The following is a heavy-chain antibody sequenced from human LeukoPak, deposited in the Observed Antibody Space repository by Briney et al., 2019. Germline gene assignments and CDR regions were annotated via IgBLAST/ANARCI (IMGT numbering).Heavy chain of an antibody. Sequence: GGSLRLSCAASGFTFSSYWMHWVRQAPGKGLVWVSRINTDGSDTSYADSVKGRFTISRDNSKNTLYLQMNSLRAEDTAVYYCARRSVYCSSTSCYTIDYWGQGTLVTVSS. J-gene: IGHJ4*02. CDR3: ARRSVYCSSTSCYTIDY. D-gene: IGHD2-2*02. CDR2: INTDGSDT. V-gene: IGHV3-74*01. CDR1: GFTFSSYW.